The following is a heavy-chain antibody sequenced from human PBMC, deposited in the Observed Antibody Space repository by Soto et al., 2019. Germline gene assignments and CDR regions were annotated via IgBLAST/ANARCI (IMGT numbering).Heavy chain of an antibody. J-gene: IGHJ4*02. Sequence: RASVKVSCKASGYTFTSYDINWVRQATGQGLEWMGWMNPNSGNTGYAQKFQGKVTMTRNTSISTAYMELSSLRSEDTAVYYCARGLVNFRTLVRGNVIDYWGQGTLVTVSS. D-gene: IGHD3-10*01. CDR2: MNPNSGNT. CDR1: GYTFTSYD. CDR3: ARGLVNFRTLVRGNVIDY. V-gene: IGHV1-8*01.